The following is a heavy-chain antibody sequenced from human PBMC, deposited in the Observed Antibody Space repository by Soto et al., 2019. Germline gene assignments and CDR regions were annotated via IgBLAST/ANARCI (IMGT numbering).Heavy chain of an antibody. Sequence: QVQLQQSGPRLVKPSETLSLTCTASSGPDRSHNWGWIRQPPGRGLEWIGYAYYTGDTAYNPSLRGLVTISADTSTNDISLTLNSVTAADTAVYYCVRQGIDYLHGLVDVWGQGTTVSVSS. J-gene: IGHJ6*02. CDR2: AYYTGDT. V-gene: IGHV4-59*08. D-gene: IGHD4-17*01. CDR1: SGPDRSHN. CDR3: VRQGIDYLHGLVDV.